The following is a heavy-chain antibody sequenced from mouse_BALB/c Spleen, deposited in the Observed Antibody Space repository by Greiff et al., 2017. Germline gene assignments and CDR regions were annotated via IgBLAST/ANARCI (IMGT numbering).Heavy chain of an antibody. CDR1: GFSLTSYG. CDR3: ARAYYYGSSYAMDY. CDR2: IWAGGST. Sequence: VQLVESGPGLVAPSQSLSITCTVSGFSLTSYGVHWVRQPPGKGLEWLGVIWAGGSTNYNSALMSRLSISKDNSKSQVFLKMNSLQTDDTAMYYCARAYYYGSSYAMDYWGQGTSVTVSS. D-gene: IGHD1-1*01. V-gene: IGHV2-9*02. J-gene: IGHJ4*01.